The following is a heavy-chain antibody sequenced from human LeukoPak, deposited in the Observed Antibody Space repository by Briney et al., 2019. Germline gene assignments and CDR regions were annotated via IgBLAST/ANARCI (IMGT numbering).Heavy chain of an antibody. CDR2: TYYRSKWYN. V-gene: IGHV6-1*01. CDR1: GDSVSSNSAA. CDR3: ARDRLYDSSGYYLGDFDY. Sequence: SQTLSLTCAISGDSVSSNSAAWNWIRQSPSRGLGWLGRTYYRSKWYNDYAVSVKSRITINPDTSKNQFSLQLNSVTPEDTAVYYCARDRLYDSSGYYLGDFDYWGQGTLVTVSS. D-gene: IGHD3-22*01. J-gene: IGHJ4*02.